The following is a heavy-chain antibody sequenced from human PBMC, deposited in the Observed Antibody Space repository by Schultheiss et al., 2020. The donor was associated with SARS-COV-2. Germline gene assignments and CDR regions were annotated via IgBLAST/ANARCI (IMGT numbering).Heavy chain of an antibody. D-gene: IGHD2-2*01. CDR2: ISYDGSNK. V-gene: IGHV3-30*18. Sequence: GGSLRLSCAASGFTFSSYGMHWVRQAPGKGLEWVAVISYDGSNKYYADSVKGRFTISRDDSKNTLYLQMNSLRAEDTAVYYCAKQLGYCSSTSCYAGAFDIWGQGTMVTVSS. J-gene: IGHJ3*02. CDR3: AKQLGYCSSTSCYAGAFDI. CDR1: GFTFSSYG.